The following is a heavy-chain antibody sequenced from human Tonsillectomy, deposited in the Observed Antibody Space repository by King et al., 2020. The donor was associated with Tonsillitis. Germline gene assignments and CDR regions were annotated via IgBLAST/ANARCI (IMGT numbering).Heavy chain of an antibody. V-gene: IGHV1-2*02. CDR2: MNPNSGDT. Sequence: VQLVESGTEVKKPGASVKVSCKASGYTFRGHYVNWVRQAPGQGLEWMGWMNPNSGDTNYAHKFKGRVTMTRDASISTAYMELSRLTSDDTAVYYCAREMSGNYYDALDFWGQGTLVIVSS. D-gene: IGHD1-26*01. CDR3: AREMSGNYYDALDF. CDR1: GYTFRGHY. J-gene: IGHJ4*02.